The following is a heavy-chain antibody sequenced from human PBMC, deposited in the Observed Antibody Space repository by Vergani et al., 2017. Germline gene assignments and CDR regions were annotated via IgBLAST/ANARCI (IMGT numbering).Heavy chain of an antibody. D-gene: IGHD4-17*01. V-gene: IGHV3-30-3*01. CDR1: GFTFNRVA. J-gene: IGHJ4*02. CDR3: ARENHGDYIPGED. Sequence: QVQLVESGGGVVEPGRSLRLSCATSGFTFNRVAIHWVRQAPGKGLEWVAVIAYDGIYKFYADSVSGRFTISRDNSKNTLYLQMNSLRAEDSALYYCARENHGDYIPGEDWGQGTLVTVSS. CDR2: IAYDGIYK.